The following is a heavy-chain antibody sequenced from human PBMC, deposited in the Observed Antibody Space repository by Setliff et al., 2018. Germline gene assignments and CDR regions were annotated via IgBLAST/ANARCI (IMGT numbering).Heavy chain of an antibody. Sequence: ASVKVSCKASGYTFSNYGVTWVRQAPGQGLEWMGWISAYSGNTKYAQIFQGRVTMTTDTSATTAYMELKNLRSDDTAVYYCARINFYVSSGYYYAPDFWGQGTLVTVSS. D-gene: IGHD3-22*01. CDR1: GYTFSNYG. CDR3: ARINFYVSSGYYYAPDF. J-gene: IGHJ4*02. V-gene: IGHV1-18*01. CDR2: ISAYSGNT.